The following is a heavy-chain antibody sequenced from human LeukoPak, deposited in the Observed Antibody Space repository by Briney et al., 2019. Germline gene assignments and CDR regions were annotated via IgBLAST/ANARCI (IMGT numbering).Heavy chain of an antibody. D-gene: IGHD2-21*01. CDR2: INHSGST. J-gene: IGHJ5*02. CDR3: ATLFRRHKKFNWFDP. CDR1: GGSFSGYY. V-gene: IGHV4-34*01. Sequence: PSETLSLTCAVYGGSFSGYYWSWIRQPPGKGLEWIGEINHSGSTNYNPSLKSRVTISVDTSKNQFSLKLSSVTAADTAVYYCATLFRRHKKFNWFDPWGQGTLVTVSS.